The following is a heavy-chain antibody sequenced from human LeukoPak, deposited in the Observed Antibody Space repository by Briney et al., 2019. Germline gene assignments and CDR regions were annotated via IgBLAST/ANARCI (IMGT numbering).Heavy chain of an antibody. CDR3: ARDRCSSNSCYGMFDN. V-gene: IGHV1-2*02. Sequence: ASVKVSCKASGYTFTSYAMNWVRQAPGQGLEWMGWINPNSGGTNYAQKFQGRVTMTRDTSISTAYMELSRLRSDDTAVYYCARDRCSSNSCYGMFDNWGQGTLVTVSS. D-gene: IGHD2-2*01. CDR2: INPNSGGT. CDR1: GYTFTSYA. J-gene: IGHJ4*02.